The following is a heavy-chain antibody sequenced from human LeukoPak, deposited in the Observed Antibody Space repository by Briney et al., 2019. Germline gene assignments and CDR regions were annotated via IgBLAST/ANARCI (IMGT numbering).Heavy chain of an antibody. J-gene: IGHJ4*02. CDR2: ISWDGGST. Sequence: GSLRLSCAASGFTFDDYIMHWVRQAPGKALEWVSLISWDGGSTHYADSVKGRFTISRDNSKNSLSLQMHSLTTEDTALYFCAKDIMKYYDSSGYYPGFDSWGQGTLVTVSS. D-gene: IGHD3-22*01. CDR1: GFTFDDYI. V-gene: IGHV3-43*01. CDR3: AKDIMKYYDSSGYYPGFDS.